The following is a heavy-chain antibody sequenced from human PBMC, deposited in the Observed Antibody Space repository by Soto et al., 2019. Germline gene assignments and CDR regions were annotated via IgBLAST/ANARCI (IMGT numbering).Heavy chain of an antibody. Sequence: SDTLSLTCSVRGDCMRGYHFYCGWICQAQGKGLEWIGSAYFSGGNTYYSPSLKSRVSISVDTSKNEFSLRLTSLTAADTPVYFCAYGSSSACIDSRRPGTMVTVFS. D-gene: IGHD6-25*01. CDR1: GDCMRGYHFY. CDR2: AYFSGGNT. J-gene: IGHJ4*02. CDR3: AYGSSSACIDS. V-gene: IGHV4-39*01.